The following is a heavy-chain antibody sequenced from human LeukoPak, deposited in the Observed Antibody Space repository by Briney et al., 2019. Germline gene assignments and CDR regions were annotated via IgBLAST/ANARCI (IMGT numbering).Heavy chain of an antibody. CDR1: GFTFSSYS. Sequence: GGSLRLSCAASGFTFSSYSMNWVRQAPGKGLEWVSSISSSSSYIYYADSVKGRFTISRDNAKNSLYLQMNSLRAEDTAVYYCARTAVKYSSSFNWFDPWGQGTLVTVSS. V-gene: IGHV3-21*01. D-gene: IGHD6-6*01. CDR2: ISSSSSYI. J-gene: IGHJ5*02. CDR3: ARTAVKYSSSFNWFDP.